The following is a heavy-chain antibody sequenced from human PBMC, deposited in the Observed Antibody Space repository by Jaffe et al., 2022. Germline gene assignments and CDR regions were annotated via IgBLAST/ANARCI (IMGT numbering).Heavy chain of an antibody. CDR3: TKENNIPAFAEY. CDR1: GFTFSSYA. CDR2: ISGNGGST. Sequence: EVQLLESGGGLVQPGGSLRLSCAASGFTFSSYAITWVRQAPGKGLEWVSGISGNGGSTYYADSVKGRFTISRDNSKNTLYLQMNSLRVDDTAVYYCTKENNIPAFAEYWGQGTLVTVSS. D-gene: IGHD2-2*01. V-gene: IGHV3-23*01. J-gene: IGHJ4*02.